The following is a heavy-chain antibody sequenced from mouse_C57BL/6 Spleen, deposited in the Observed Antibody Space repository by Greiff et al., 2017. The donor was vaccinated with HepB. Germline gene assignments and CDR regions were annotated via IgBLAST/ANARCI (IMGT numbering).Heavy chain of an antibody. CDR2: IDPENGDT. CDR3: TRWLLQDY. J-gene: IGHJ2*01. CDR1: GFNIKDDY. Sequence: EVQLVESGAELVRPGASVKLSCTASGFNIKDDYMHWVKQRPEQGLEWIGWIDPENGDTEYASKFQGKATITADTSSNTAYLQLSSLTSEDTAVYYCTRWLLQDYWGQGTTLTVSS. D-gene: IGHD2-3*01. V-gene: IGHV14-4*01.